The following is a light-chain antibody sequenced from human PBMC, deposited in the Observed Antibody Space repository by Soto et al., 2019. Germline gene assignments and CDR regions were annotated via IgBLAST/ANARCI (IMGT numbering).Light chain of an antibody. J-gene: IGLJ2*01. CDR2: DSN. Sequence: QSALTQPPSVSAAPGQKVTISCSGSSSDIGSNHVSWYQQVPGTAPKLLIYDSNERPSGIPDRFSGSRSGTSATLGITGLQTGDEADYYCGTWDNSLSAGVFGGGTKLTVL. CDR3: GTWDNSLSAGV. CDR1: SSDIGSNH. V-gene: IGLV1-51*01.